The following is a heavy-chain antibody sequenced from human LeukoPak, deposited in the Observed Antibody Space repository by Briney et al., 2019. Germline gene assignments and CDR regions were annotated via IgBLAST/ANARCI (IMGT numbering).Heavy chain of an antibody. Sequence: MPSETLSLTCTVSGGSISSYYWSWIRQPPGKGLEWIGYIYYSGSTNYNPSLKSRVTISVDTSKNQFSLKLSSVTAADTAVYYCARGPSGSGDAFDIWGQGTMVTVSS. V-gene: IGHV4-59*01. CDR3: ARGPSGSGDAFDI. D-gene: IGHD1-14*01. J-gene: IGHJ3*02. CDR2: IYYSGST. CDR1: GGSISSYY.